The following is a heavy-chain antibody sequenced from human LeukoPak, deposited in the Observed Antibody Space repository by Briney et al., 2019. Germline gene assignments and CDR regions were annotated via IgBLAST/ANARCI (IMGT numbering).Heavy chain of an antibody. CDR1: GFTSSSYW. Sequence: GSLRLSCAASGFTSSSYWMSWVRQPPGKGLEWIGTIYYSGRNYYNPSLKSRVTISVDTSKNQFSLKLSSVTAADTAVYYCARLEYSSGWCFDYWGQGTLVTVSS. CDR2: IYYSGRN. CDR3: ARLEYSSGWCFDY. D-gene: IGHD6-19*01. J-gene: IGHJ4*02. V-gene: IGHV4-39*01.